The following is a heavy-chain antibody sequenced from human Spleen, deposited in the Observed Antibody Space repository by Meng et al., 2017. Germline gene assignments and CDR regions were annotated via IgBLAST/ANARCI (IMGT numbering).Heavy chain of an antibody. CDR2: VPTTGTT. J-gene: IGHJ3*02. CDR3: ARETRPVTWGEDAFDI. CDR1: GGSISSGTYY. V-gene: IGHV4-61*02. D-gene: IGHD3-16*01. Sequence: SETLSLTCTVPGGSISSGTYYWSWIRQPAGKTLEWIGRVPTTGTTNYNPSLQSRVTISGDTSKSQFFLKMNSVTAADTAVYYCARETRPVTWGEDAFDIWGQGTMVTVSS.